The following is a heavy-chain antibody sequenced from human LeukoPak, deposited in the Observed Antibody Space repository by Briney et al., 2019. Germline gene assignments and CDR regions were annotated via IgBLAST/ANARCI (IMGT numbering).Heavy chain of an antibody. CDR2: IYTSGST. CDR1: GGSISSGSYY. CDR3: ARVGCSSTSCYDNWFDP. J-gene: IGHJ5*02. V-gene: IGHV4-61*02. Sequence: SETLSLTCTVSGGSISSGSYYWSWIRQPAGKGLEWIGRIYTSGSTNYNPSLKSRVTILVDTSKNQFSLKLSSVTAADTAVYYCARVGCSSTSCYDNWFDPWGQGTLVTVSS. D-gene: IGHD2-2*01.